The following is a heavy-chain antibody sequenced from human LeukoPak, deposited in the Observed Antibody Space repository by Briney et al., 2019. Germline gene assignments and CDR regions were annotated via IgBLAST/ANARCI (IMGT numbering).Heavy chain of an antibody. CDR2: IIPIFGTA. J-gene: IGHJ4*02. CDR3: ARGLWFGELYKYYYFDY. V-gene: IGHV1-69*13. Sequence: SVKVSCKASGGTFSSYAISWVRQAPGQGLEWMGGIIPIFGTANYAQKFQGRVTITADESTSTAYMELSSLRSEDTAVYYCARGLWFGELYKYYYFDYWGQGTLVTVSS. CDR1: GGTFSSYA. D-gene: IGHD3-10*01.